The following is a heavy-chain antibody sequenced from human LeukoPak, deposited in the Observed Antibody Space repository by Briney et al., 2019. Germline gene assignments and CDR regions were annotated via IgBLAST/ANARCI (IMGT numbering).Heavy chain of an antibody. CDR2: IHYSGST. Sequence: PSETLSLTCTVSGGSVSSGSYYWSWIRQPPGKGLEWIGYIHYSGSTYYNPSLKSRVTISVDTSKNQFSLKLSSVTAADTAVYYCARNGVRYEQLDYWGQGTLVTVSS. CDR3: ARNGVRYEQLDY. D-gene: IGHD1/OR15-1a*01. J-gene: IGHJ4*02. V-gene: IGHV4-61*01. CDR1: GGSVSSGSYY.